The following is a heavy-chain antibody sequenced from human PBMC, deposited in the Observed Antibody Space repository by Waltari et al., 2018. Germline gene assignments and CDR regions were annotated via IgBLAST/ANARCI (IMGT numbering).Heavy chain of an antibody. CDR3: ASGWELLNFDY. V-gene: IGHV3-30-3*01. J-gene: IGHJ4*02. CDR2: ISYDGSNK. Sequence: QVQLVESGGGVVQPGRSLRLSCAASGFTFSSYAMHWVRQAPGKGLEWGAVISYDGSNKYYADSVKGRFTISRDNSKNTLYLQMNSLRAEDTAVYYCASGWELLNFDYWGQGTLVTVSS. D-gene: IGHD1-26*01. CDR1: GFTFSSYA.